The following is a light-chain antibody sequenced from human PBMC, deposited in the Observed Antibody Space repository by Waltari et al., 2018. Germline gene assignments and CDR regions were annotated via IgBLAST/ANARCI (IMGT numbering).Light chain of an antibody. CDR3: QQSYTMPYT. CDR2: GAS. J-gene: IGKJ2*01. Sequence: DIQMTQSPSSLSASVGDRVTITCRASQSISSYLNWYQQKPGKAPKFLIYGASSLQSGVPSRFSGSGSGTYFTLTISSLQPEDFATYYCQQSYTMPYTFGQGTKLEIK. V-gene: IGKV1-39*01. CDR1: QSISSY.